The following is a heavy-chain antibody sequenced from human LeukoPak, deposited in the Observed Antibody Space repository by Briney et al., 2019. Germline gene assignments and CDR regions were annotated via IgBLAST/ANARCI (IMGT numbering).Heavy chain of an antibody. V-gene: IGHV1-18*01. Sequence: ASVKVSCKASGYTFTSYGIIWVRQAPGQGLEWMGWISAYNGNTNYAQKLQGRVTMTTDTSTSTAYMELRSLRSDDTAVYYCAREPRYYDFWSGSSPHDYWGQGTLVTVSS. CDR3: AREPRYYDFWSGSSPHDY. J-gene: IGHJ4*02. D-gene: IGHD3-3*01. CDR1: GYTFTSYG. CDR2: ISAYNGNT.